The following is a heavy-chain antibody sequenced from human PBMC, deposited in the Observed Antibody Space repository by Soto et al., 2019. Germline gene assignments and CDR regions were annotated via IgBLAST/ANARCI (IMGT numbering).Heavy chain of an antibody. J-gene: IGHJ4*02. CDR2: MHPNSGNT. Sequence: QVQLVQSGAEVKKPGASVKVSCKASGYTFTSYDIYWVRQATGQGLEWMGWMHPNSGNTGYAQKFQGRVTMTRNTFITTAYMELSSLTSEDTAVYYCARGLSYRQDWGQGTLVTVSS. V-gene: IGHV1-8*01. D-gene: IGHD1-26*01. CDR1: GYTFTSYD. CDR3: ARGLSYRQD.